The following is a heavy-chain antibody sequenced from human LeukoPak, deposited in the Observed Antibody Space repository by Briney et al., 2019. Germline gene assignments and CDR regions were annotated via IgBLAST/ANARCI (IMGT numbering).Heavy chain of an antibody. V-gene: IGHV1-69*06. CDR1: GGTFSSNG. J-gene: IGHJ6*03. D-gene: IGHD1-26*01. CDR3: ARGVGVTAGWGHYYYYHMDV. Sequence: SVKVSCKTSGGTFSSNGISWVRQAPGQGLEWMGGIIPIFGPATYAQRFQGRLTITADKSTSTAYMELRSLRSEDAAVYYCARGVGVTAGWGHYYYYHMDVWGKGTTVTVSS. CDR2: IIPIFGPA.